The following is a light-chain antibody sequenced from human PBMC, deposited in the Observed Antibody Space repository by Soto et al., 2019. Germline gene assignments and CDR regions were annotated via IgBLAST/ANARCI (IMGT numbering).Light chain of an antibody. Sequence: EIVLTQSPATLSLSPGERATLSCRASQSVSSYLAWYQQKPGQAPRLLIYDASNRATGIPARFSGSGSGTDFTLTISSLEPEDFAVYYCQQRSNWLLTFGGGTKGAIK. J-gene: IGKJ4*01. CDR3: QQRSNWLLT. CDR1: QSVSSY. V-gene: IGKV3-11*01. CDR2: DAS.